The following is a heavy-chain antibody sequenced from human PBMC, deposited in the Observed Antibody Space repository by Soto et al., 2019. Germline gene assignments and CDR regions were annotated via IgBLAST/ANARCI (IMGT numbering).Heavy chain of an antibody. V-gene: IGHV4-61*01. CDR2: IYYSGST. D-gene: IGHD3-9*01. Sequence: PSETLSLTCTVSGGSVSSGSYYWSWIRQPPGKGLEWIGYIYYSGSTNYNPSLKSRVTISVDTSKNQFSLKLSSVTAADTAVYYCASTVTRYDILTGYYNVESAFDIWGQGTMVTVSS. J-gene: IGHJ3*02. CDR1: GGSVSSGSYY. CDR3: ASTVTRYDILTGYYNVESAFDI.